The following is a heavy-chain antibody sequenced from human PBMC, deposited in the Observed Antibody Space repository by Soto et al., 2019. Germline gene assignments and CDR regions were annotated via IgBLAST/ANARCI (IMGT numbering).Heavy chain of an antibody. Sequence: PSETLSLTAAVSVGSITIVGYSLRWIRQPPGKGLEWIGYIYYSGSTYYNPSLKSRVTISVDTSKNHFSLKLSSVTAADTAVYYCATLPGGHEIFEYWGEGTLVTVSS. V-gene: IGHV4-30-2*01. CDR3: ATLPGGHEIFEY. J-gene: IGHJ4*02. CDR1: VGSITIVGYS. CDR2: IYYSGST.